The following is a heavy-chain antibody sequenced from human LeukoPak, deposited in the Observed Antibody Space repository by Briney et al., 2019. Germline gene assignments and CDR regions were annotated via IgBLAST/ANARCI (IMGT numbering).Heavy chain of an antibody. CDR2: ISAYNGNT. CDR3: ARRKGYCSGGSCYHWDY. V-gene: IGHV1-18*04. CDR1: GYTFTGYY. D-gene: IGHD2-15*01. Sequence: ASVKVSCKASGYTFTGYYMHWVRQAPGQGLEWMGWISAYNGNTNYAQKLQGRVTMTTDTSTSTAYMELRSLRSDDTAVYYCARRKGYCSGGSCYHWDYWGQGTLVTVSS. J-gene: IGHJ4*02.